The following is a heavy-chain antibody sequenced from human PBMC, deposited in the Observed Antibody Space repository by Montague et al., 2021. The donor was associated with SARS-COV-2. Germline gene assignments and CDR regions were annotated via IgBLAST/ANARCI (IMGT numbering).Heavy chain of an antibody. CDR2: IWYDGSNK. CDR3: AKSVEPYGYYVGWFDP. V-gene: IGHV3-33*06. D-gene: IGHD4-17*01. J-gene: IGHJ5*02. Sequence: YLRLSCAASGFTCSSYAMHWVRQATGKGLEWVAVIWYDGSNKYYADSVKGRFTISRDNSKNTLYLQMNSLRAEDTAVYYCAKSVEPYGYYVGWFDPWGQGTLVTVSS. CDR1: GFTCSSYA.